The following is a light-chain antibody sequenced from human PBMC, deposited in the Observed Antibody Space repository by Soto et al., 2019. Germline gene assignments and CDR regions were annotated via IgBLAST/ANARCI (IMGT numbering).Light chain of an antibody. Sequence: DIQMTQSPSNLSASVGDRVTITCRASQSISSWLAWYQQKPGKAPKLLIYKASSLESGVPSRFSGSGSGTEFTLIISRLPPDDFATYYCQQYKSYPLTFGGGTKVEIK. V-gene: IGKV1-5*03. CDR1: QSISSW. CDR3: QQYKSYPLT. J-gene: IGKJ4*01. CDR2: KAS.